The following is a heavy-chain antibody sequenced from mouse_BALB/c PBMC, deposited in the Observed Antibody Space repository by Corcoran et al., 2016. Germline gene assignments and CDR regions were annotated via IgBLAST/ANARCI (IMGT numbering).Heavy chain of an antibody. CDR1: GFNIKDTY. J-gene: IGHJ3*01. CDR3: ARYYYGSSYAAWFAY. CDR2: IDPENGNT. D-gene: IGHD1-1*01. Sequence: EVQLQQSGAELVKPGASVKLSCTASGFNIKDTYMHWVKQRPEQGLEWIGWIDPENGNTIYDPKFQGKASITADTSSNTAYLQLSSLTSEDTAVYYCARYYYGSSYAAWFAYWGQGTLVTVSA. V-gene: IGHV14-3*02.